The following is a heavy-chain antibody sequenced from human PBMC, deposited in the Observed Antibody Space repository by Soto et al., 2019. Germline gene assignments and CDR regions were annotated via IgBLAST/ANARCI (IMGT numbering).Heavy chain of an antibody. Sequence: GGSLKISCKGSGYSFTIYWIGWVRQMPRKGLEWMGIIYPCDSDTRYSPSFQCQVTISADKSITTAYLQWSSLKASDTAMYYCARRDPRVYYDNSDYYYYGMDVWGQGTTVTVSS. CDR2: IYPCDSDT. CDR1: GYSFTIYW. J-gene: IGHJ6*02. V-gene: IGHV5-51*01. D-gene: IGHD3-22*01. CDR3: ARRDPRVYYDNSDYYYYGMDV.